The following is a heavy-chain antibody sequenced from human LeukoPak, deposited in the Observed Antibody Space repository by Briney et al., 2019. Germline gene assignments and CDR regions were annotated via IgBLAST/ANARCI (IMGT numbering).Heavy chain of an antibody. Sequence: SETLSLTCTVSGGSISSYYWSWIRQPPGKGLEWIGYIYYSGSTNYNPSLKSRVTISVDTSKNQFSLKLSSVTAADTAVYYCARGAGGGYFDYWGQGTLVTVSS. CDR3: ARGAGGGYFDY. CDR1: GGSISSYY. J-gene: IGHJ4*02. D-gene: IGHD3-16*01. CDR2: IYYSGST. V-gene: IGHV4-59*12.